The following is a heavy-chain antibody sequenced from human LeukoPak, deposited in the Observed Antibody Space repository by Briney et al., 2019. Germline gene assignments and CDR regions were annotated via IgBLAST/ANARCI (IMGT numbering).Heavy chain of an antibody. J-gene: IGHJ6*03. CDR1: GFTFDDYG. CDR3: ARAYSGTYGLGYYYMDV. D-gene: IGHD1-26*01. V-gene: IGHV3-20*04. CDR2: INWNGGST. Sequence: PGGSLRLSCAASGFTFDDYGTNWVRQAPGKGLEWVSGINWNGGSTGYADSVKGRFTISRDNAKNSLYLQMNSLRAEDTALYYCARAYSGTYGLGYYYMDVWGKGTTVTISS.